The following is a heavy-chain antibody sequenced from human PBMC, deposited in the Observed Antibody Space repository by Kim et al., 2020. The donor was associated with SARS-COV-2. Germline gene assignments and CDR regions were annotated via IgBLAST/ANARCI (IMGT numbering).Heavy chain of an antibody. CDR1: GFTFSSYG. V-gene: IGHV3-30*18. CDR2: ISYDGSNK. D-gene: IGHD3-3*01. Sequence: GGSLRLSCAASGFTFSSYGMHWVRQAPGKGLEWVAVISYDGSNKYYADSVKGRFTISRDNSKNTLYLQMNSLRAEDTAVYYCAKERHYDFWSGYYYYYGMDVWGQGTTVTVSS. J-gene: IGHJ6*02. CDR3: AKERHYDFWSGYYYYYGMDV.